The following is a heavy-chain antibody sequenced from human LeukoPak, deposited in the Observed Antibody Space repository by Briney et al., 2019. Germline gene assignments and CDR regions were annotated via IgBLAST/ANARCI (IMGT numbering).Heavy chain of an antibody. CDR1: GGTFSSYA. Sequence: GASVKVSCKASGGTFSSYAISWVRQAPGQGGEWMGGIIPIFVTANYAQKFQGRVTITAAKSTSTAYMELSSLRSEDTAVYYCASNPVRDYYYYYMDVWGKGTTVTVSS. V-gene: IGHV1-69*06. CDR2: IIPIFVTA. J-gene: IGHJ6*03. CDR3: ASNPVRDYYYYYMDV. D-gene: IGHD1-14*01.